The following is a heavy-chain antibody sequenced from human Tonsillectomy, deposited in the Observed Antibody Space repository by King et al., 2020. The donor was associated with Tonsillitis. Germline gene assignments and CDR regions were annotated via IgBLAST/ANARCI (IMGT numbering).Heavy chain of an antibody. D-gene: IGHD2-2*01. J-gene: IGHJ6*02. CDR3: ARAQLGYCSSTSCRTHVYYHGMDV. CDR1: GFTVSSNY. CDR2: IYSGGST. Sequence: VQLVESGGGLIQPGGSLRLSCAASGFTVSSNYMSWVRQAPGKGLEWVSVIYSGGSTYYADSEKGRFTISRDNSKNTLYLHMNSLRAEDTAVYYCARAQLGYCSSTSCRTHVYYHGMDVWGQGTTVTVSS. V-gene: IGHV3-53*01.